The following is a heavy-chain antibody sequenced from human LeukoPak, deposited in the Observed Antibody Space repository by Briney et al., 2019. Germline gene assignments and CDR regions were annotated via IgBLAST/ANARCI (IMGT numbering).Heavy chain of an antibody. J-gene: IGHJ4*02. CDR3: AKGLAVAVSYFDY. V-gene: IGHV3-23*01. CDR1: GFTFSSYS. D-gene: IGHD6-19*01. CDR2: ISGSGGST. Sequence: PGGSLRLSCAASGFTFSSYSMNWVRQAPGKGLEWVSAISGSGGSTYYADSVKGRFTISRDNSKNTLYLQMNSLRAEDTAVYYCAKGLAVAVSYFDYWGQGTLVTVSS.